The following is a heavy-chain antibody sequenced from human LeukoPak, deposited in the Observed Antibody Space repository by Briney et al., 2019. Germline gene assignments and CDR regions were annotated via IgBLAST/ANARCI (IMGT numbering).Heavy chain of an antibody. CDR1: GFTFSSYA. CDR2: ISGSGGST. V-gene: IGHV3-23*01. CDR3: ARAAGSGWSPEFDY. J-gene: IGHJ4*02. D-gene: IGHD6-19*01. Sequence: GGSLRLSCAASGFTFSSYAMSWVRQAPGKGLEWVSAISGSGGSTYYADSVKGRFIISRDNSKNTLYLQMNSLRAEDTAVYYCARAAGSGWSPEFDYWGQGTLVTVSS.